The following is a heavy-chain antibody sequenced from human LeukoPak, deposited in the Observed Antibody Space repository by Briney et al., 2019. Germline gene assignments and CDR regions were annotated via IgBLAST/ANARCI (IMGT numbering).Heavy chain of an antibody. D-gene: IGHD3-16*01. V-gene: IGHV3-30*04. CDR2: ISYDGSNK. Sequence: GGSLRLSCAASGFTFSSYAMHWVRQAPGKGLEWVAVISYDGSNKYYADSVKGRFTISRDNSKNTLYLQMNSLRAEDTAMYYCAKKYPGGLIEPPDYWGQGTLVTVSS. CDR3: AKKYPGGLIEPPDY. CDR1: GFTFSSYA. J-gene: IGHJ4*02.